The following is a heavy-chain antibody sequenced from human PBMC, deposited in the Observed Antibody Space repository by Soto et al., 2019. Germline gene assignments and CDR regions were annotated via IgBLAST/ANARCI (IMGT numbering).Heavy chain of an antibody. CDR1: GFTFSSYG. CDR2: IWYDGSNK. J-gene: IGHJ6*02. Sequence: GGSLRLSCAASGFTFSSYGMHWVRQAPGKGLEWVAVIWYDGSNKYYADSVKGRFTISRDNSKNTLYLQMNSLRAEDTAVYYCARAFYDSSGYLWDYYHYGMDVWGQGTTVTVSS. D-gene: IGHD3-22*01. V-gene: IGHV3-33*01. CDR3: ARAFYDSSGYLWDYYHYGMDV.